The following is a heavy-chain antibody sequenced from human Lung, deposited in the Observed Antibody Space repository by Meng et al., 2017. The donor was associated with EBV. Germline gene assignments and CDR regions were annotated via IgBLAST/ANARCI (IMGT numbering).Heavy chain of an antibody. CDR1: GGSIRFGDYY. D-gene: IGHD6-6*01. CDR2: IYDSGST. J-gene: IGHJ5*02. V-gene: IGHV4-30-4*08. CDR3: AREYSSSSGLPGP. Sequence: QVQRQEAGPGLGKPSQTLSPTGHVSGGSIRFGDYYWSWIRQPPGKGLEWIGYIYDSGSTSYNPSLMSRVTISVDTSRNQFSLKLTSVTAADTAVYYCAREYSSSSGLPGPWGQGTLVTVSS.